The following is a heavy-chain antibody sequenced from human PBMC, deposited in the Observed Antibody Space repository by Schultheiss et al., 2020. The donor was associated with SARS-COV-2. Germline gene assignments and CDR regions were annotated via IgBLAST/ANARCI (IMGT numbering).Heavy chain of an antibody. D-gene: IGHD3-3*01. Sequence: SCTVSGGSISSGDYYWSWIRQPPGKGLEWIGYIYYSGSTYYNPSLKSRVTISVDTSKNQFSLKLSSVTAADTAVYYCARARYYDFWSGYLWGWFDPWGQGTLVTVSS. CDR3: ARARYYDFWSGYLWGWFDP. CDR1: GGSISSGDYY. V-gene: IGHV4-30-4*01. J-gene: IGHJ5*02. CDR2: IYYSGST.